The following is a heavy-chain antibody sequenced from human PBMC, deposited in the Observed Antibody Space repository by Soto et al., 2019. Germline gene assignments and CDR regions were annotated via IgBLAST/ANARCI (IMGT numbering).Heavy chain of an antibody. D-gene: IGHD3-16*02. J-gene: IGHJ4*02. CDR3: AREPRDDYVWGSYRHLAY. CDR2: IIPILGIA. CDR1: GGTFSSYT. Sequence: QVQLVQSGAEVKKPGSSVKVSCKASGGTFSSYTISWVRQAPGQGLEWMGRIIPILGIANYAQQFQGSVTITADNSTSTAYMELSSLRSEDTAVYYCAREPRDDYVWGSYRHLAYWGQGTLVTVSS. V-gene: IGHV1-69*08.